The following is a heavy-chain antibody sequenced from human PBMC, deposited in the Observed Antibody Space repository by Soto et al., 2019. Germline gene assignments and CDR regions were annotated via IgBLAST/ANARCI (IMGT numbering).Heavy chain of an antibody. Sequence: QVQLVESGGGVVQPGRSLRLSCAASGFRFSDYGIHWVRQAPGKGLEWVALISYDGSKKFYTDSVKGRFTISRDNSKNTMYLQIDRLRAEDTAVYYCAKMDADLLPYCYYGMDVWGQGTTVTVSS. D-gene: IGHD1-26*01. J-gene: IGHJ6*02. CDR3: AKMDADLLPYCYYGMDV. V-gene: IGHV3-30*18. CDR2: ISYDGSKK. CDR1: GFRFSDYG.